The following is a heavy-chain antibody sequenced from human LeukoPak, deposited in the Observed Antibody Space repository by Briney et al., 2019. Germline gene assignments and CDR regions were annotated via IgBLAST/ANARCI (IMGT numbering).Heavy chain of an antibody. CDR3: AKARADCSGGSCYSDY. CDR1: GYTFTSYY. J-gene: IGHJ4*02. D-gene: IGHD2-15*01. CDR2: INPSGGST. Sequence: SVKVSCKPSGYTFTSYYMHWVRPAPAQGREWMGMINPSGGSTSYAQKFQGRVTMTRDTSTSTVYMELSSVRSEDTAVYYCAKARADCSGGSCYSDYWGQGTLVTVSS. V-gene: IGHV1-46*01.